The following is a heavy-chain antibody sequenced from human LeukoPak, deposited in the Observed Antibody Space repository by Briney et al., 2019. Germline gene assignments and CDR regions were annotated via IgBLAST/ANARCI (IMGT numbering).Heavy chain of an antibody. CDR1: GFTFSSYG. V-gene: IGHV3-30*18. D-gene: IGHD4-23*01. CDR3: PKHPTVVTHDAFDI. CDR2: ISYDGSNK. Sequence: GGSLRLSCAASGFTFSSYGMHWVRQAPGKGLEWVAVISYDGSNKYYADSVKGRFTISRDNYKHTLYLQMNSLRAEHTAVYYCPKHPTVVTHDAFDIWGQGTMVTVSS. J-gene: IGHJ3*02.